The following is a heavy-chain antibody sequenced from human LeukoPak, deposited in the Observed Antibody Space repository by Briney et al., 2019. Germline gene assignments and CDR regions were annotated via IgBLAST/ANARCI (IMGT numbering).Heavy chain of an antibody. CDR1: GGTFSSYA. D-gene: IGHD2-15*01. CDR3: ARVPRCSGGSCPSYFQH. J-gene: IGHJ1*01. Sequence: EASVKVSCKASGGTFSSYAISWVRQAPGQGLEWMGGIIPIFGTANYAQEFQGRVTITADESTSTAYMELSSLRSEDTAVYYCARVPRCSGGSCPSYFQHWGQGTLVTVSS. V-gene: IGHV1-69*13. CDR2: IIPIFGTA.